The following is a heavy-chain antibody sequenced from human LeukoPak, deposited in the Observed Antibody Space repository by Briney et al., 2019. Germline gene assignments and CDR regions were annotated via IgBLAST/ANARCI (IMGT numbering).Heavy chain of an antibody. CDR3: ARQSSSGGPEDY. CDR1: GYSFTSYW. V-gene: IGHV5-51*01. Sequence: GESLKISCKSSGYSFTSYWIGWVRQVPEKGLEWMGIIYPGDSETRYSPSFQGQVTISADKSIDTAYLQWSSLKASDSAMYYCARQSSSGGPEDYWGQGALVTVSS. J-gene: IGHJ4*02. D-gene: IGHD2-15*01. CDR2: IYPGDSET.